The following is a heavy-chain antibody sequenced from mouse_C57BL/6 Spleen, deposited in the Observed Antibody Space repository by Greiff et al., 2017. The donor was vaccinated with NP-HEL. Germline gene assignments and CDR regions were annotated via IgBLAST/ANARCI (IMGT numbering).Heavy chain of an antibody. CDR1: GYTFTSYW. CDR3: ARGIFTTTVVATPWYFDV. Sequence: QVQLQQPGTELVKPGASVKLSCKASGYTFTSYWMHWVKQRPGQGLEWIGNINPSNGGTNYNEKFKSKATLTVDKSSSTAYMQLSSLTSEDSAVYYCARGIFTTTVVATPWYFDVWGTGTTVTVSS. D-gene: IGHD1-1*01. CDR2: INPSNGGT. J-gene: IGHJ1*03. V-gene: IGHV1-53*01.